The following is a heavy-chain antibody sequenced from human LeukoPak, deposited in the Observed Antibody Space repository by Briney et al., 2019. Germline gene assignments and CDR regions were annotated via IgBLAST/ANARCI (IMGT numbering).Heavy chain of an antibody. D-gene: IGHD2-2*02. V-gene: IGHV3-30*02. CDR2: IRYDGSNK. CDR1: GFTFSHAW. Sequence: KPGGSLRLSCAASGFTFSHAWMNWVRQAPGKGLEWVAFIRYDGSNKYYADSVKGRFTISRDNSKNTLYLQMNSLRAEDTAVYYCAKLGGYCSSTSCYNMDVWGKGTTVTVSS. CDR3: AKLGGYCSSTSCYNMDV. J-gene: IGHJ6*03.